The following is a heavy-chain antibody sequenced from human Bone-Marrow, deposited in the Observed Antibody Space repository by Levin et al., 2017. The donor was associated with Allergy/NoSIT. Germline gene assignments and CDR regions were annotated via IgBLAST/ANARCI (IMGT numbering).Heavy chain of an antibody. D-gene: IGHD1-1*01. CDR1: GFTFSSYA. Sequence: PGGSLRLSCAASGFTFSSYAMHWVRQAPGKGLEWVAVISYDGSNKYYADSVKGRFTISRDNSKNTLYLQMNSLRAEDTAVYYCARVRTTGTTSYYYYGMDVWGQGTTVTVSS. CDR3: ARVRTTGTTSYYYYGMDV. J-gene: IGHJ6*02. CDR2: ISYDGSNK. V-gene: IGHV3-30*04.